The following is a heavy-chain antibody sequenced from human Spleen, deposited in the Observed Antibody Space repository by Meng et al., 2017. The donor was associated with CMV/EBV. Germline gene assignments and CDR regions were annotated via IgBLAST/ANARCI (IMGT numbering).Heavy chain of an antibody. D-gene: IGHD1-20*01. CDR3: ARIGYNWNRFDY. J-gene: IGHJ4*02. Sequence: SETLSLTCTVSGASISDRDYCWGWIRQPPGKGLEWIASISYSGRTYYNPSLKSRVTRSVATSKTQFSLKLTSVTAADTAVHYCARIGYNWNRFDYWGQGTRVTVSS. CDR2: ISYSGRT. V-gene: IGHV4-39*07. CDR1: GASISDRDYC.